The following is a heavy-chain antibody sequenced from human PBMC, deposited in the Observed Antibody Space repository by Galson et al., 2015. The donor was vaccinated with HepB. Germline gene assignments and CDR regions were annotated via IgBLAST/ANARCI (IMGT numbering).Heavy chain of an antibody. D-gene: IGHD3-3*01. CDR2: ISGSGATT. Sequence: SLRLSCAASGFTFSTYGMSWVRQAPGKGLEWVSAISGSGATTYYADSVKGRFTLSRDNSKNTVYLQMNSLRAEDTAIYYCTKRSDSWSGYNFDYWGQGTLVTVSS. J-gene: IGHJ4*02. V-gene: IGHV3-23*01. CDR3: TKRSDSWSGYNFDY. CDR1: GFTFSTYG.